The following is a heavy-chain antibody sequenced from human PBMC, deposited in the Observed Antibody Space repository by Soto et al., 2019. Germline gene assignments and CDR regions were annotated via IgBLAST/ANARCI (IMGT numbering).Heavy chain of an antibody. CDR1: GFTFSSYD. V-gene: IGHV3-13*01. Sequence: PGGSLRLSCAASGFTFSSYDMHWVRQATGKGLEWVSAIGTAGVTYYPGSVKGRFTISRENAKNSLYLQMNSLRAEDTAVYYCARDQDYYDSSGYYYSGGMDVWGQGTTVTVSS. J-gene: IGHJ6*02. D-gene: IGHD3-22*01. CDR2: IGTAGVT. CDR3: ARDQDYYDSSGYYYSGGMDV.